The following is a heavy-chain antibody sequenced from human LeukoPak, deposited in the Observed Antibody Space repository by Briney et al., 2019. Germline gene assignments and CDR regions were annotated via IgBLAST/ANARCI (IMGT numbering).Heavy chain of an antibody. Sequence: GASVKVSCKASGYTFTSYAMNWVRQAPGQGLEWMGWINTNTGNPTYAQGFTGRFVFSLDTSVSTAYLQISSLKAEDTAVYYCARGPLRLVHYNWLDPWGQGTLVTVSS. CDR1: GYTFTSYA. CDR2: INTNTGNP. V-gene: IGHV7-4-1*02. J-gene: IGHJ5*02. CDR3: ARGPLRLVHYNWLDP. D-gene: IGHD6-19*01.